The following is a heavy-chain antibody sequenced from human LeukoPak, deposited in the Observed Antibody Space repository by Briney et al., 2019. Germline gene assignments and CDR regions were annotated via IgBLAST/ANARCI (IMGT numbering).Heavy chain of an antibody. J-gene: IGHJ5*02. CDR3: AKDLSWNTADR. V-gene: IGHV3-74*01. D-gene: IGHD5-18*01. CDR2: INPDGTII. CDR1: GFTYTDYW. Sequence: PGGSLRLSCVVSGFTYTDYWMHWFRHSPGRGPVWVSRINPDGTIIDYADSVKGRFSISRDNAKNLLYLQMNGLRADDTAVYYCAKDLSWNTADRWGQGILVTVSS.